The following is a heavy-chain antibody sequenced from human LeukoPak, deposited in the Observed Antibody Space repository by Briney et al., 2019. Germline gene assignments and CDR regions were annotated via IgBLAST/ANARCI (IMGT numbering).Heavy chain of an antibody. CDR3: ARDSPLYSSSHYYYYMDV. V-gene: IGHV3-23*01. CDR2: ISGSGGST. CDR1: GFTFSSYA. Sequence: GGSLRLSCAASGFTFSSYAMSWVRQAPGKGLEWVSAISGSGGSTYYADSVKGRFTISRDNSKNTLYLQMNSLRAEDTAVYYCARDSPLYSSSHYYYYMDVWGKGTTVTVSS. D-gene: IGHD6-6*01. J-gene: IGHJ6*03.